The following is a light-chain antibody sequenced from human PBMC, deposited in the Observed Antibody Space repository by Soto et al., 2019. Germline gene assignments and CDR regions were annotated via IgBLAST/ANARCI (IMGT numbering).Light chain of an antibody. J-gene: IGLJ1*01. CDR1: SSDVGGYQY. V-gene: IGLV2-8*01. CDR3: SSYAGSNNYV. Sequence: QSALTQPPSASGSPGQSVTISCTGTSSDVGGYQYVSWYQQYPGKAPKLMIYAVNKRPSGVPDRFSGSRSGNTASLTASGLQAEDEADYYCSSYAGSNNYVFGTGTKVTVL. CDR2: AVN.